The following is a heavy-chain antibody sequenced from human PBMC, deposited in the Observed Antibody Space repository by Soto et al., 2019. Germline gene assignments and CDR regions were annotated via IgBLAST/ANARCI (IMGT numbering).Heavy chain of an antibody. D-gene: IGHD3-16*01. CDR3: ASTRLGV. CDR1: GFIFIRYW. Sequence: LRLSCAASGFIFIRYWMSWVRQIPGKGLEWVATIKQDGSEKYYVDSMEGRLSISRDNAENSMYLQMNSLRAEDSAVYYCASTRLGVWGQGTTVTVSS. V-gene: IGHV3-7*01. CDR2: IKQDGSEK. J-gene: IGHJ6*02.